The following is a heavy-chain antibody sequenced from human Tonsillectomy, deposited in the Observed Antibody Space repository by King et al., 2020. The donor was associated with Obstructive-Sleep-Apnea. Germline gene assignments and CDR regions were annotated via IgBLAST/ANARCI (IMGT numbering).Heavy chain of an antibody. D-gene: IGHD6-13*01. Sequence: VQLVESGGGVVQPGRSLRLSCAASGFTFSGYGMHWVRQAPGKGLEWVAVIWYDGSNKYYADSVKGRFTLSRDNSKNTLYLQMNSLRAEDTAVYYCARMYSSSWFDDAFDIWGQGTMVTVSS. CDR1: GFTFSGYG. CDR2: IWYDGSNK. J-gene: IGHJ3*02. CDR3: ARMYSSSWFDDAFDI. V-gene: IGHV3-33*01.